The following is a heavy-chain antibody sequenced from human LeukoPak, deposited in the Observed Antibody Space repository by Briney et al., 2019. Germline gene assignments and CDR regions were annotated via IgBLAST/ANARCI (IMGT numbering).Heavy chain of an antibody. CDR2: ISWNSGSI. D-gene: IGHD1-1*01. CDR1: GFTFSSCA. J-gene: IGHJ6*03. CDR3: AKGGGGTNYYYMDV. Sequence: PGGSLRLSCAGSGFTFSSCAMSWVRQAPGKGLEWVSGISWNSGSIGYADSVKGRFTISRDNAKNSLYLQMNSLRAGDMALYYCAKGGGGTNYYYMDVWGKGTTVTVSS. V-gene: IGHV3-9*03.